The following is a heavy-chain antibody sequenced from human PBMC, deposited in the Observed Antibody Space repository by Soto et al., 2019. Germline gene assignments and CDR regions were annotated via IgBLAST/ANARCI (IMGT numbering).Heavy chain of an antibody. CDR3: ARRSIGPWYFDL. CDR2: MNGNGGNT. V-gene: IGHV1-8*02. Sequence: QVQLVQSGAEVKEPGASVKVSCKASGYTFTSYDINWVRQATGQGLEWMGWMNGNGGNTGYAQKFQGRLTLTRDTSMSTAYMELISLTSEDTAVYYCARRSIGPWYFDLWRRGTLVSVSS. CDR1: GYTFTSYD. J-gene: IGHJ2*01.